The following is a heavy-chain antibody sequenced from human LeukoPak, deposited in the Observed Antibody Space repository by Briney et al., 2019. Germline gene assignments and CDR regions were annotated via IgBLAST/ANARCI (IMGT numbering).Heavy chain of an antibody. CDR2: INTNTGNP. CDR1: GGTFSSYA. CDR3: AREACGDCYPEPDY. V-gene: IGHV7-4-1*02. Sequence: ASVKVSCKASGGTFSSYAISWVRQAPGQGLEWMGWINTNTGNPTYAQGFTGRFVFSLDTSVSTAYLQISSLKAEDTAVYYCAREACGDCYPEPDYWGQGTLVTVSS. D-gene: IGHD2-21*02. J-gene: IGHJ4*02.